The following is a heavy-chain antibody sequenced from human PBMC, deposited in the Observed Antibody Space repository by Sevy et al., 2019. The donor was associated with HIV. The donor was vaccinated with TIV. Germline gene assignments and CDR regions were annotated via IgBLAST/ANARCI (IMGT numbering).Heavy chain of an antibody. J-gene: IGHJ4*02. V-gene: IGHV3-74*01. CDR2: INSDGSST. Sequence: LSLTCAASGFTFSSYLMHWVRQAPGKGPVWVSRINSDGSSTSYADSVKGRFTISRDNARNTLYLEMNSLRSEDMAVYYCARGQGYWGQGTLVTVSS. CDR3: ARGQGY. CDR1: GFTFSSYL.